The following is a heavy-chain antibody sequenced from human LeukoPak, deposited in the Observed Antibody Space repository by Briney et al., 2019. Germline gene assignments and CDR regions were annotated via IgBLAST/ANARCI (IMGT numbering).Heavy chain of an antibody. D-gene: IGHD4-11*01. CDR1: GFTFSSYA. CDR2: ISGSGGST. Sequence: GGSLRLSCAASGFTFSSYAMSWVRQAAGKGLEWVSAISGSGGSTYYADSVKGRFTISRDNSKNTLYLQMNSLRAEDTAVYYCARPDYSSNPYGMDVWGQGTTVTVSS. V-gene: IGHV3-23*01. CDR3: ARPDYSSNPYGMDV. J-gene: IGHJ6*02.